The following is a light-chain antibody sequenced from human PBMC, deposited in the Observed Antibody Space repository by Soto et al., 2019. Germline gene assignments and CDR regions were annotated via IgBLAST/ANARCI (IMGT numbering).Light chain of an antibody. J-gene: IGLJ1*01. CDR2: EAS. CDR3: VSYAGSYTYV. Sequence: QSVLPQPASVSASPGQSITIFCPGTSSDGGSYNFVSWYQQYPGKPPKVMIYEASKRPSGVSNRFSASKSGNTASLTISGLQADDEADYYCVSYAGSYTYVFGTGTKV. CDR1: SSDGGSYNF. V-gene: IGLV2-23*01.